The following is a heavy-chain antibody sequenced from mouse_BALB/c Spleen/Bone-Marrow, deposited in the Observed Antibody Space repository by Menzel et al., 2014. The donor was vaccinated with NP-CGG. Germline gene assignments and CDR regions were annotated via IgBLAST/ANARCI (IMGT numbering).Heavy chain of an antibody. J-gene: IGHJ4*01. V-gene: IGHV1-54*03. CDR2: INPGSGGI. CDR3: ARSIYDGYSEAMDY. D-gene: IGHD2-3*01. CDR1: GYAFTNYL. Sequence: VQLQESGTDLVRLGTSVKVSCKASGYAFTNYLIEWIKQRPGQGLEWIGVINPGSGGINYNERFKGKATLTADKSSSTAYMQLSSLTSDDSAVYFCARSIYDGYSEAMDYWGQGTSVTVSS.